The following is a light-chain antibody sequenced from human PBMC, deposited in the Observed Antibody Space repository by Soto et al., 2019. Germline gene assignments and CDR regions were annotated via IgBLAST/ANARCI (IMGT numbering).Light chain of an antibody. Sequence: EIVLTQSPGTLSLSPGERATLSCRASQSVSNNYLAWYQQKPGQAPRFLMYGASSRATGTPDRFSGSGSGTDFTLTNSRLEPEDYAVYYCQQYGSSPVSFGPGTKVDIK. J-gene: IGKJ3*01. CDR2: GAS. V-gene: IGKV3-20*01. CDR3: QQYGSSPVS. CDR1: QSVSNNY.